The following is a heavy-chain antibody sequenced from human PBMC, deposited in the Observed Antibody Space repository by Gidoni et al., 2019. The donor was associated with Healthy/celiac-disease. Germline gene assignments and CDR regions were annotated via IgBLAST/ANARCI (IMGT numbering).Heavy chain of an antibody. CDR2: ISGIGGST. J-gene: IGHJ4*02. CDR1: GFTVSSDA. V-gene: IGHV3-23*01. CDR3: AKMTTIAVAGYFGY. Sequence: EVQLLESGGGLVPPGGSLRLPCAASGFTVSSDARSWVRQAPGKGLEWVSAISGIGGSTYYADSVKGRFTISRDNSKNTLYLQMNSLRAEDTAVYYCAKMTTIAVAGYFGYWGQGTLVTVSS. D-gene: IGHD6-19*01.